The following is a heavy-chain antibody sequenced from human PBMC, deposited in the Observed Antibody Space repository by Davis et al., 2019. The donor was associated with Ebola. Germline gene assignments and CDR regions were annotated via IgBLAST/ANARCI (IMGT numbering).Heavy chain of an antibody. CDR3: ARGPLNYGGYANYYYGMDV. J-gene: IGHJ6*02. D-gene: IGHD5-12*01. CDR2: ISYDGSNK. Sequence: PGGSLRLSCAASGFTFSSYGMHWVRQAPGKGLEWVTVISYDGSNKYYADSVKGRFTISRDNSKNTLYLQMNSLRAEDTAVYYCARGPLNYGGYANYYYGMDVWGQGTTVTVSS. V-gene: IGHV3-30*03. CDR1: GFTFSSYG.